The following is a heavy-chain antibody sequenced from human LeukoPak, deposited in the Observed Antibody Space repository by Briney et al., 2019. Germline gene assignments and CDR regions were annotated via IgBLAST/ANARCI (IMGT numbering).Heavy chain of an antibody. J-gene: IGHJ4*02. V-gene: IGHV1-3*01. D-gene: IGHD6-19*01. CDR1: GYTFTKYA. Sequence: ASVKVSCKASGYTFTKYAMHWVRQAPGQRLEWMGWINAGNGDTKYSQKFRGRVTITWDTSASTVHMELSSLRSEDTAVYYCARNLVGKTDFDYWGQGTLVTVSS. CDR2: INAGNGDT. CDR3: ARNLVGKTDFDY.